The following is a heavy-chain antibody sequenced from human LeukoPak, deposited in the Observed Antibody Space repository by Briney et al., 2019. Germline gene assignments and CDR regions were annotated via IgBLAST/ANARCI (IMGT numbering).Heavy chain of an antibody. CDR1: GFTFSSYW. CDR3: ASGGPRSSSTWTDG. D-gene: IGHD6-13*01. CDR2: INSDGSSA. V-gene: IGHV3-74*01. J-gene: IGHJ4*02. Sequence: GGSLRLSCAASGFTFSSYWMHWVRQAPGKGLVWVSRINSDGSSANYADSVKGRFTISRDNAKNTVYLQMNSLRAEDTAVYYCASGGPRSSSTWTDGWGQGTLVTVSS.